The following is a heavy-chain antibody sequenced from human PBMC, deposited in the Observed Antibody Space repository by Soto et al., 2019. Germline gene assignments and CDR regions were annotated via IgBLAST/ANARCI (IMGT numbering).Heavy chain of an antibody. V-gene: IGHV3-13*01. Sequence: EVQLVESGGGLVQPGGSLRLSCAASGFTFSSYDMHWVRQATGKGLEWVSAIGTAGDTYYPGSVKGRFTISRENAKNSLYLQMNSLRVGDTAVYYCARARITIFGVVNHMDVWGKGTTVTVSS. D-gene: IGHD3-3*01. CDR3: ARARITIFGVVNHMDV. CDR2: IGTAGDT. J-gene: IGHJ6*03. CDR1: GFTFSSYD.